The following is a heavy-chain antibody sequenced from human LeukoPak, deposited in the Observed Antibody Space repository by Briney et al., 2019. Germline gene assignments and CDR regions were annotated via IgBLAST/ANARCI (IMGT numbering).Heavy chain of an antibody. D-gene: IGHD3-22*01. Sequence: PSETLSLTCTVSGGSISRSYYWCWIRQPPGKGLEWIGSIYYSGSTYYNPSLKSRVTISVDTSMNQFSLKLSSVTAADTAVYYCARDLGSYYESGGYYFFDYWGQGTLVTVSS. J-gene: IGHJ4*02. CDR2: IYYSGST. CDR3: ARDLGSYYESGGYYFFDY. V-gene: IGHV4-39*07. CDR1: GGSISRSYY.